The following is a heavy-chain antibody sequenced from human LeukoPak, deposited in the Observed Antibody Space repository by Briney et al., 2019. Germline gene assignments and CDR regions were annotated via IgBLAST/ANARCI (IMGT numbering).Heavy chain of an antibody. V-gene: IGHV1-2*02. Sequence: ASVKVSCKASGYTFTGYYMHWVRQAPGQGLEWMGWINPNSGGTNYARKFQGRVTMTRDTSISTAYMELSRLRSDDTAVYYCARVYDFWSGYLRYFDNWGQGTLVTVSS. CDR3: ARVYDFWSGYLRYFDN. J-gene: IGHJ4*02. D-gene: IGHD3-3*01. CDR1: GYTFTGYY. CDR2: INPNSGGT.